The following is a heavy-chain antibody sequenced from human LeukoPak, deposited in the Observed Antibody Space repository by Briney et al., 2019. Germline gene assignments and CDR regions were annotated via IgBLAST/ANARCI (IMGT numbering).Heavy chain of an antibody. Sequence: GGSLRLSCAASGFTVSSNYMSWVRQAPGKGLEWVSVIYSGGSTYYADSVKGRFTISRDNSKNTLYLQMNSLRAEDTAVYYCARGYGGNTGGPDYWGQGTLVTVSS. D-gene: IGHD4-23*01. CDR1: GFTVSSNY. CDR2: IYSGGST. CDR3: ARGYGGNTGGPDY. J-gene: IGHJ4*02. V-gene: IGHV3-66*01.